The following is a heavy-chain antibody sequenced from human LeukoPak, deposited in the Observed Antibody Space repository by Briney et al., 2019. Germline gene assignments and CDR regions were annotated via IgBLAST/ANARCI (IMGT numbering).Heavy chain of an antibody. CDR3: ARGQYYYGSGSGDYFDY. V-gene: IGHV1-8*03. Sequence: AASVKVSCKASVYTFASYDINWVRQAPGQGLEWMGWMNPNSGKTVYAQKFQGRVTITRNTSISTAYMELSSLRSEDTAVYYCARGQYYYGSGSGDYFDYWGQGTLVTVSS. CDR1: VYTFASYD. CDR2: MNPNSGKT. D-gene: IGHD3-10*01. J-gene: IGHJ4*02.